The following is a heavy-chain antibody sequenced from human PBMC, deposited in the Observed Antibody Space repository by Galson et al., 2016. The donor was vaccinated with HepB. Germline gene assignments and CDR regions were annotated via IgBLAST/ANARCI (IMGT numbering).Heavy chain of an antibody. D-gene: IGHD1-26*01. J-gene: IGHJ2*01. CDR1: GGSFNNYA. CDR3: ARGSGTYWYFDL. V-gene: IGHV1-69*13. CDR2: IVPIFSTA. Sequence: SVKVSCKASGGSFNNYAVSWVRQAPGQGLEWMGGIVPIFSTADYAQKFQGRVTITADESTSTAYLEVRRLTSEDTAVYFCARGSGTYWYFDLWGRGTLVTVSS.